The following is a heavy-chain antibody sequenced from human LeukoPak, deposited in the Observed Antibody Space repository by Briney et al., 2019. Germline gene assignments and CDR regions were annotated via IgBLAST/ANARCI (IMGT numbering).Heavy chain of an antibody. Sequence: GASVKVSCKASGYTFTSYAMNWVRQAPGQGLEWMGWINTNTGNPTYAQGFTGRFVFSLDTSVSTAYLQISSLKAEDTAVYYCARDPVAARPVTIYMDVWGKGTTVTVSS. J-gene: IGHJ6*03. V-gene: IGHV7-4-1*02. D-gene: IGHD6-6*01. CDR2: INTNTGNP. CDR3: ARDPVAARPVTIYMDV. CDR1: GYTFTSYA.